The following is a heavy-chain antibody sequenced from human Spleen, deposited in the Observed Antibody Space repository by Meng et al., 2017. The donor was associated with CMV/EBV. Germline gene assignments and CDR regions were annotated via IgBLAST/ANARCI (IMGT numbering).Heavy chain of an antibody. CDR1: GGSISSYY. V-gene: IGHV4-59*01. Sequence: SETLSLTCTVSGGSISSYYWSWIRQPPGKGLEWIGYIYYSGYTKYYPALQSRVSISVDTPTSQFSLKLNSVTAADTAVYYCARVRSNGWYFPRAFDIWGQGRLVTVSS. CDR2: IYYSGYT. CDR3: ARVRSNGWYFPRAFDI. D-gene: IGHD6-19*01. J-gene: IGHJ3*02.